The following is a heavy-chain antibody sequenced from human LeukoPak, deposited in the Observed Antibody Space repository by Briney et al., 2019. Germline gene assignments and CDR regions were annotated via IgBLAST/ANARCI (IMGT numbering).Heavy chain of an antibody. D-gene: IGHD6-13*01. CDR2: ISSSGSYV. CDR1: GFTFSSCS. Sequence: GGSLRLSCAASGFTFSSCSMNWVRQAPGKGLEWVSYISSSGSYVDYADSVRGRFTISRDNAKNSLFLQMNSLRAEGTAVYYCAGEFSSSPASMDVWGQGTTVTVSS. J-gene: IGHJ6*02. CDR3: AGEFSSSPASMDV. V-gene: IGHV3-21*01.